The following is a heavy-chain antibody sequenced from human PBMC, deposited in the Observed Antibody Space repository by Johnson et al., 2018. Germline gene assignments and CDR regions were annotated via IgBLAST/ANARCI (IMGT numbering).Heavy chain of an antibody. CDR3: AREYYYDNKGSAFDI. CDR2: ISTSGGYI. D-gene: IGHD3-22*01. J-gene: IGHJ3*02. Sequence: VQLVESGGGLVKPGGSLRLSCAASGFTFSNYLMNWVRQAPGKGLEWVSSISTSGGYILYADSVKGRFTISRDNSKNSLFLQMNSLRAEGTAGYYCAREYYYDNKGSAFDIWGQGTMVTVSS. V-gene: IGHV3-21*01. CDR1: GFTFSNYL.